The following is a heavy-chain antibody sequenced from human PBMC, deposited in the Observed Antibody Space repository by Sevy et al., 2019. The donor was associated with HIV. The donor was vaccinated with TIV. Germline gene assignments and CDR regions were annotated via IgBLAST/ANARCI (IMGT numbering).Heavy chain of an antibody. CDR1: GFTFGNYW. CDR2: INNDGSNT. Sequence: GGSLRLSCAASGFTFGNYWMHWVRQAPGTGLVWISRINNDGSNTNYADSVKGRFTTSRDNAKNTLYLQMNSLRAEDTAVYYCGREMISMVPGVPDAFDIWGQRTMVTVSS. CDR3: GREMISMVPGVPDAFDI. J-gene: IGHJ3*02. V-gene: IGHV3-74*01. D-gene: IGHD3-10*01.